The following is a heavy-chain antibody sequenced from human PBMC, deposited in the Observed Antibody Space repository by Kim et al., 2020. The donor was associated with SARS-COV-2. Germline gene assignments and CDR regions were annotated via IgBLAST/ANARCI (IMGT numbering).Heavy chain of an antibody. Sequence: SETLSLTCAVYGGSFSGYYWSWIRQPPGKGLEWIGEINHSGSTNYNPSLKSRVTISVDTSKNQFSLKLSSVTAADTAVYYCARANPRGYSYGPDKTDAFDIWGQGTMVTVSS. J-gene: IGHJ3*02. CDR3: ARANPRGYSYGPDKTDAFDI. V-gene: IGHV4-34*01. CDR1: GGSFSGYY. D-gene: IGHD5-18*01. CDR2: INHSGST.